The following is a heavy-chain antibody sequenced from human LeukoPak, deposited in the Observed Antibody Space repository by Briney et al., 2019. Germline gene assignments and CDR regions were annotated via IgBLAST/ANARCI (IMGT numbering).Heavy chain of an antibody. CDR3: ASRLGGRGAFDI. CDR2: IYSAGKT. CDR1: GLTVNTNY. J-gene: IGHJ3*02. D-gene: IGHD3-16*01. Sequence: GGSLRLSCAASGLTVNTNYMNWVRQAPGKGLEWVSVIYSAGKTDYADSVKGRFTISRDNSNNTVYLQMNRLRAEDTAVYYCASRLGGRGAFDIWGQGTMVTVSS. V-gene: IGHV3-66*01.